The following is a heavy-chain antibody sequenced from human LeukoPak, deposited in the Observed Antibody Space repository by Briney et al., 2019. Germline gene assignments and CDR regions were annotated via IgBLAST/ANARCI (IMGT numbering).Heavy chain of an antibody. CDR1: GGSISSSNW. CDR3: ARGYGSSGSTFDY. Sequence: PSETLSLTCAVSGGSISSSNWWSWVRQPPGKGLEWIGEIYHSGSTNYNPSLKSRVTISVDTSKNQFSLKLSSVTAADTAVYYCARGYGSSGSTFDYWGQGTLVTVSS. CDR2: IYHSGST. D-gene: IGHD3-22*01. V-gene: IGHV4-4*02. J-gene: IGHJ4*02.